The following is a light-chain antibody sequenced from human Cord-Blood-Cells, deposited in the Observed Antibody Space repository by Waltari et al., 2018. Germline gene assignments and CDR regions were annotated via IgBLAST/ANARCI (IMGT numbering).Light chain of an antibody. Sequence: DIVMTQSQDSLAVSLGERATTNCKSRQSVLYSSNNKNYLAWYQQKPGQPPKLLIYWASTRESGVPDRFSGSGSGTDFTLTISSLQAEDVAVYYCQQYYSTPYTFGQGTKLEIK. CDR1: QSVLYSSNNKNY. CDR3: QQYYSTPYT. CDR2: WAS. J-gene: IGKJ2*01. V-gene: IGKV4-1*01.